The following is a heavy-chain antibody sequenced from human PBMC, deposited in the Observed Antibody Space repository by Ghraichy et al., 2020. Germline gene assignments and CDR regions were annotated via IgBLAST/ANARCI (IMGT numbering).Heavy chain of an antibody. Sequence: WVSRINSDGSSTSYAYSVKGRFTISRDNAKNTLYLQMNSLRAEDTAVYYCARGLRLSGGNSVNAFDIWGQ. V-gene: IGHV3-74*01. CDR2: INSDGSST. D-gene: IGHD4-23*01. CDR3: ARGLRLSGGNSVNAFDI. J-gene: IGHJ3*02.